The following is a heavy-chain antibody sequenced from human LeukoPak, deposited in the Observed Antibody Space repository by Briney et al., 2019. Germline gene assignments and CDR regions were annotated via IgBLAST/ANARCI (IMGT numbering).Heavy chain of an antibody. CDR2: IYTSGST. Sequence: SETLSLTCTVSGGSISSYYWSWIRQPPGGGLEWIGRIYTSGSTNYNPSLKSRVTMSVDTSKNQFSLKLSSVTAADTAVYYCARERYCSSTSCYIGRAFDIWGQGTMVTVPS. CDR1: GGSISSYY. D-gene: IGHD2-2*02. J-gene: IGHJ3*02. CDR3: ARERYCSSTSCYIGRAFDI. V-gene: IGHV4-4*07.